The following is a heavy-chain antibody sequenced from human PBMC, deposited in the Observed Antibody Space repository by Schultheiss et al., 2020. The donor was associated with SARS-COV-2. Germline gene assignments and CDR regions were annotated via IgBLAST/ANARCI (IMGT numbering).Heavy chain of an antibody. J-gene: IGHJ6*02. D-gene: IGHD3-3*01. CDR2: IIPIFGTA. Sequence: SVKVSCKASGYTFTSYGLSWVRQAPGQGLEWMGGIIPIFGTANNAQKFQGRVTITADESTSTAYMELSSLRSEDTAVYYCAREHYDFWSGTGYYYYYGMDVWGQGTTVTVSS. CDR1: GYTFTSYG. CDR3: AREHYDFWSGTGYYYYYGMDV. V-gene: IGHV1-69*13.